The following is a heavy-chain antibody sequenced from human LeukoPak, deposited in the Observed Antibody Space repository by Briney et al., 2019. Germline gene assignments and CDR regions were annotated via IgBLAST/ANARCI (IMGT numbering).Heavy chain of an antibody. CDR3: ARLGLGSSCDY. J-gene: IGHJ4*02. CDR2: INHSGST. Sequence: SETLSLTCAVYGGSFSGYYWSWIRQPPGKGLEWIGEINHSGSTNYNPSLKSRVTISVDTSKNQFSLKLSPVTAADTAVYYCARLGLGSSCDYWGQGTLVTVSS. CDR1: GGSFSGYY. D-gene: IGHD3-10*01. V-gene: IGHV4-34*01.